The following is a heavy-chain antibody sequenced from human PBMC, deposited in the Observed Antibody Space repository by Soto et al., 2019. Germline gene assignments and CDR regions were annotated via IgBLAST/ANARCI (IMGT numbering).Heavy chain of an antibody. Sequence: ASVKVSCKASGYTFTGYYIHWVRQAPGQGLEWMGWINPNSGGTKYPQKFQGKVTMTRDTSIRTVYMSLTGLKSDDTAVYFCARDLAKGGGSAGFDYWGQGTLVTVSS. D-gene: IGHD2-15*01. CDR2: INPNSGGT. CDR3: ARDLAKGGGSAGFDY. J-gene: IGHJ4*02. V-gene: IGHV1-2*02. CDR1: GYTFTGYY.